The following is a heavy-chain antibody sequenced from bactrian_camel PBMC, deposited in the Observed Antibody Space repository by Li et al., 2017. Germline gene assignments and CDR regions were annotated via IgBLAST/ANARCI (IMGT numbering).Heavy chain of an antibody. Sequence: HVQLVESGGGSVQAGGSLRLSCEVSGITEGTNCIGWFRQAPGKEREGVASITILGATTYYADSVKGRFTISQDNAKNMVYLQANSLKAEDTAMYYCAAGWSFGVGTLLRRHYNYWGQGTQVTVS. CDR3: AAGWSFGVGTLLRRHYNY. CDR2: ITILGATT. J-gene: IGHJ4*01. CDR1: GITEGTNC. D-gene: IGHD3*01. V-gene: IGHV3S63*01.